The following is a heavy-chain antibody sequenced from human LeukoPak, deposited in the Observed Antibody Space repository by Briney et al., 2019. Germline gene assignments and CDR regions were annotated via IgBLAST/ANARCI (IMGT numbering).Heavy chain of an antibody. J-gene: IGHJ6*02. V-gene: IGHV4-39*07. CDR3: ARDWRYYDFWSGYYHQGYGMDV. CDR1: SGSISSSSYY. D-gene: IGHD3-3*01. Sequence: SETLSLTCTVSSGSISSSSYYWGWIRQPPGKGLEWIGSIYYSGSTYYNPSLKSRVTISVDTSKNQFSLKLSSVTAADTAVYYCARDWRYYDFWSGYYHQGYGMDVWGQGTTVTVSS. CDR2: IYYSGST.